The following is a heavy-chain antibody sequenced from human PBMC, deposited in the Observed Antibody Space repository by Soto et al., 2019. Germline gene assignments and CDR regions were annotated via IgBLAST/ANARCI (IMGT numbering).Heavy chain of an antibody. D-gene: IGHD1-26*01. J-gene: IGHJ2*01. Sequence: SETLSLTCTVSGGAVSSGSYYLSWIRQPPGKGLEWIGYIYYSGSTNYNPSLKSRVTISVDTSKNQFSLKLSSVTAADTAVYYCAREVGVLRYFDLWGRGNLVTVYS. CDR3: AREVGVLRYFDL. CDR1: GGAVSSGSYY. CDR2: IYYSGST. V-gene: IGHV4-61*01.